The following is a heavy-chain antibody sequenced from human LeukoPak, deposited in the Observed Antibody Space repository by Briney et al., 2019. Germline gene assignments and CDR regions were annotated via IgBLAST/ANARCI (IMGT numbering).Heavy chain of an antibody. CDR1: GRSISISY. J-gene: IGHJ4*02. V-gene: IGHV4-59*01. D-gene: IGHD2-21*01. Sequence: PSEPLSLTCTVSGRSISISYGSWTRQPPGKGLEWIGYIYYSRSTNYNPSLKSRVTISVDTSKNQFSLKLSSVTAADTAVYYWARDVWCSHWGQGSLVTVSS. CDR3: ARDVWCSH. CDR2: IYYSRST.